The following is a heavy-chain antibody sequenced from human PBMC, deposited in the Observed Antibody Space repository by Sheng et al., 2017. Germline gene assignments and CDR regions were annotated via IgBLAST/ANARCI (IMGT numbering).Heavy chain of an antibody. J-gene: IGHJ4*02. CDR2: ITDIPGTT. V-gene: IGHV3-23*04. CDR1: GFSFNNYA. D-gene: IGHD4-17*01. Sequence: QLVESGGGLVQPGGSLRLSCVASGFSFNNYAMTWVRQAPGRGLEWVSTITDIPGTTYHADSVKGRFTISRDNSKNTLSLQMNSLRAEDTAVYYCAKPGRGNGDYYYFDYWGQGTLVTVSS. CDR3: AKPGRGNGDYYYFDY.